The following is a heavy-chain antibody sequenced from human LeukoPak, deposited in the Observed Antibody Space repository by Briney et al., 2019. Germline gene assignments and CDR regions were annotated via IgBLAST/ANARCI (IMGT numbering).Heavy chain of an antibody. CDR1: GFTFSSYG. D-gene: IGHD3-16*01. CDR2: ISYDGSNK. Sequence: GGSLRLSCAASGFTFSSYGMHWVRQAPGKGLDWVAVISYDGSNKYYADSVKGRFTISRDNSKNTLYLQMNSLRAEDTAVYYCANVGSYGHFDYWGQGSLVTVSS. J-gene: IGHJ4*02. V-gene: IGHV3-30*18. CDR3: ANVGSYGHFDY.